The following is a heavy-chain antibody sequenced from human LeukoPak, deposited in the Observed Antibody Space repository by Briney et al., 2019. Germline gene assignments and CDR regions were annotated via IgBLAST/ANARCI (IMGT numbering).Heavy chain of an antibody. V-gene: IGHV1-3*01. J-gene: IGHJ4*02. CDR2: INAGNGNT. Sequence: ASVKVSCKASGYTFTSYAMHWVRQAPGQRLEWMGWINAGNGNTKYSQKFQGRVTITRDTSTSTAYMELRSLRSDDTAMYYCARHLTIAAAVPFGYWGQGTLVTVSS. CDR3: ARHLTIAAAVPFGY. CDR1: GYTFTSYA. D-gene: IGHD6-13*01.